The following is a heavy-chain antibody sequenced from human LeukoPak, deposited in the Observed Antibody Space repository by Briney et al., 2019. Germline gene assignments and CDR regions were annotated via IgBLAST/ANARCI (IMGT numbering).Heavy chain of an antibody. V-gene: IGHV3-73*01. CDR2: IRTKGNNYAT. D-gene: IGHD3-22*01. Sequence: PGGSLRLSCAASGFTFSSYSMNRVRQASGKGLEWVGRIRTKGNNYATAYTASVKGRFTISRDDSKNTAYLQMNSLKTEDTAVYYCTRLGELGMIVIGGQGTLVTVSS. CDR1: GFTFSSYS. CDR3: TRLGELGMIVI. J-gene: IGHJ4*02.